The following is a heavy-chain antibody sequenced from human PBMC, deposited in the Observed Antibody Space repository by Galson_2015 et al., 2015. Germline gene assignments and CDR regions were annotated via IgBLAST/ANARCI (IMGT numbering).Heavy chain of an antibody. CDR1: GASTSSRDYY. CDR3: ATLSLRYYSDY. Sequence: TLSLTCSVSGASTSSRDYYWSWIRQPPGKGLEWIGYIYYSGIANYNPSLKSRVIISVDTSNNQFSLELSSVTAADTAVYYCATLSLRYYSDYWGQGTLVTVSS. V-gene: IGHV4-30-4*01. CDR2: IYYSGIA. J-gene: IGHJ4*02.